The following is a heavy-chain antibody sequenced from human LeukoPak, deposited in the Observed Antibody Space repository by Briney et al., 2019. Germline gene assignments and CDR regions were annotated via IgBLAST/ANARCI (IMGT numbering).Heavy chain of an antibody. V-gene: IGHV4-59*01. Sequence: PSETLSLTCTVSGGSISSYYWSWIRQPPGKGLEWIGYIYYSGSTNYNPSLKSRVTISVDTSKNQFSLKLSSVTAADTAVYYCARVLHMVRGVTARNWFDPWGQGTLVTVSS. J-gene: IGHJ5*02. D-gene: IGHD3-10*01. CDR2: IYYSGST. CDR3: ARVLHMVRGVTARNWFDP. CDR1: GGSISSYY.